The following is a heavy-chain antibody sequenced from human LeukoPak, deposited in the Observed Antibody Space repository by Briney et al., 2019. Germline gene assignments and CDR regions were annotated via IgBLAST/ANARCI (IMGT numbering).Heavy chain of an antibody. J-gene: IGHJ4*02. D-gene: IGHD5-18*01. CDR1: GFTFSSYA. V-gene: IGHV3-23*01. CDR3: AKDRPYTAMAPWWYYFDY. Sequence: GGSLRLSCAASGFTFSSYAMSWVRQAPGKGLEWVSAISGSGGSTYYADSVKGRFTISRDNSKNTLYLQMNSLRAEDTAVYYCAKDRPYTAMAPWWYYFDYWGQGTLVTVSS. CDR2: ISGSGGST.